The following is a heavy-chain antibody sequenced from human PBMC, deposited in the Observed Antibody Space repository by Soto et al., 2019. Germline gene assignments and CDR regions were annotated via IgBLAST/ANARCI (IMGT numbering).Heavy chain of an antibody. D-gene: IGHD6-19*01. CDR2: IYYSGST. CDR1: GGSVSSGSYY. J-gene: IGHJ4*02. Sequence: SETLSLTXTVSGGSVSSGSYYWSWIWQPPGKGLEWIGYIYYSGSTNYNPSLKSRVTISVDTSKNQFSLKLSSVTAADTAVYYCASAGGLGAVAADYWGQGTLVTVSS. V-gene: IGHV4-61*01. CDR3: ASAGGLGAVAADY.